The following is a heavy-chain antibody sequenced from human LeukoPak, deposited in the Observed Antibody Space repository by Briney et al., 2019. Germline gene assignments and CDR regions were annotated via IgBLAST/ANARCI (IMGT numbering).Heavy chain of an antibody. D-gene: IGHD5-18*01. V-gene: IGHV3-23*01. J-gene: IGHJ4*02. Sequence: GGSLRLSCAASGFTFSSYAMSWVRQAPGKGLEWVSAISGSGGSTYYADSVKGRFTISRDNFKNTLYLQMNSLRAEDTAVYYCARVERNGYSYGLIDYWGQGTLVTVSS. CDR2: ISGSGGST. CDR1: GFTFSSYA. CDR3: ARVERNGYSYGLIDY.